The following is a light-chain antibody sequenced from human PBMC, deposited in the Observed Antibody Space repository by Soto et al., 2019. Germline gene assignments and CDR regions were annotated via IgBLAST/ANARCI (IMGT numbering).Light chain of an antibody. J-gene: IGKJ1*01. CDR3: QQYWWT. CDR1: QSISTW. V-gene: IGKV1-5*03. CDR2: KAS. Sequence: DIQMTQSPSTLSASVGDRVTITCRASQSISTWLAWYQQKAGKAPKLLIYKASSLESGVPSRFSGSGSGTDFTLTISSPQPDDVATYYCQQYWWTFGQGTKVEIK.